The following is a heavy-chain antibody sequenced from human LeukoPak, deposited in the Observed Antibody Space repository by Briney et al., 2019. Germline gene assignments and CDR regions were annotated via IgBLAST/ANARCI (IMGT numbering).Heavy chain of an antibody. D-gene: IGHD3-3*01. V-gene: IGHV3-21*01. CDR1: GFIFSYYS. CDR2: ISRSGNYI. CDR3: ARGPSYDLWSGSYVRSANNWFDS. J-gene: IGHJ5*01. Sequence: PGGSLRLSCADSGFIFSYYSVNWVRQAPGKGLEWVSSISRSGNYIYYADSVRGRFTISRDNANNSLYLQMNSLTAEDTAVYYCARGPSYDLWSGSYVRSANNWFDSWGQGTLVTVSS.